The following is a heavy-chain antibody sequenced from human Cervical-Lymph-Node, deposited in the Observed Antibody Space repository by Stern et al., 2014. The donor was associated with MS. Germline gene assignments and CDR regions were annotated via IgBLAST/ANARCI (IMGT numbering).Heavy chain of an antibody. J-gene: IGHJ6*02. CDR2: ISFVGSNK. Sequence: VQLVQSGGGVVQPGRSLRLSCAASGFSISSLGMHWVRQAPGKGLGWVAVISFVGSNKKYGDAVKGRFSISIDNSNNTMYLQMNSLRPEDTAVYYCMGVGDAMDVWGQGTTVIVS. V-gene: IGHV3-30*03. CDR1: GFSISSLG. CDR3: MGVGDAMDV.